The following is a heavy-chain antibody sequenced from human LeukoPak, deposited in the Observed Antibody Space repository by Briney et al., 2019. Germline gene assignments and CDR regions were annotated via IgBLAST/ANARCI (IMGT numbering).Heavy chain of an antibody. Sequence: ASVKVSCKASGYTFTSYYMHWVRQAPGQGLEWMGIINPSGGSTSYAQKFQGRVTMTRDTSTSTVYMELSGLRSEDTAVYYCARDRPGLRPQAVAGTSFDYWGQGTLVTVSS. D-gene: IGHD6-19*01. J-gene: IGHJ4*02. CDR2: INPSGGST. CDR1: GYTFTSYY. CDR3: ARDRPGLRPQAVAGTSFDY. V-gene: IGHV1-46*01.